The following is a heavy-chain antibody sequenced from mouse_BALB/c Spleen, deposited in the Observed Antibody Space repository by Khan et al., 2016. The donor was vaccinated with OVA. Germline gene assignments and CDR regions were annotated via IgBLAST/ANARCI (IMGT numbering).Heavy chain of an antibody. CDR3: VRSASYGDYVEAWFAY. D-gene: IGHD2-13*01. V-gene: IGHV1-18*01. Sequence: EVQLQQSGPELVKPGASMKMSCKASGYSFTGYTMNWVKQSHVKNLEWIGLINPYNGGTAYNQKFRGKATLTVDKSSNTAYMELLSLTSEDSAVDYCVRSASYGDYVEAWFAYWGQGTLVTVSA. CDR2: INPYNGGT. J-gene: IGHJ3*01. CDR1: GYSFTGYT.